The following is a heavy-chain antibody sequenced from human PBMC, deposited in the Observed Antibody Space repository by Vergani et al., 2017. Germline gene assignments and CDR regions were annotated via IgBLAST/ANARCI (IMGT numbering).Heavy chain of an antibody. Sequence: QLQLQESGSGLVKPSQTLSLTCAVSGDSITNGGFSWNWIRQPPGKGPEWIGYIFPSGNSDYNPSLKNRVSISLDKSKNQFSLWVNSVTAADTAVYFCARSRGYSYGYNWFDPWGQGTLVTVSS. CDR1: GDSITNGGFS. D-gene: IGHD5-18*01. CDR3: ARSRGYSYGYNWFDP. CDR2: IFPSGNS. V-gene: IGHV4-30-2*01. J-gene: IGHJ5*02.